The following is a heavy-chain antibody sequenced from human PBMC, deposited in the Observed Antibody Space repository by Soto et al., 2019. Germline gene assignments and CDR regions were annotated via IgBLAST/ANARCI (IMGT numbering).Heavy chain of an antibody. CDR1: GYTFTDYF. CDR3: ARVTLKAGNWFDP. J-gene: IGHJ5*02. CDR2: SNPNSHGT. V-gene: IGHV1-2*02. Sequence: ASVKVSCKASGYTFTDYFIHWGRHAPGQGFEGRGWSNPNSHGTNYAQKFQGRVTMTRDPSNHKAYMELRGLRSDDTAVYYCARVTLKAGNWFDPWGQGTLVTVSS.